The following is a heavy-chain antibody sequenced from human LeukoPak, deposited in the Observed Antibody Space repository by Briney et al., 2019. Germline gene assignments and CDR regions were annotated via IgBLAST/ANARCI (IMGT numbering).Heavy chain of an antibody. D-gene: IGHD5-12*01. J-gene: IGHJ4*02. CDR1: GGSFSGYY. V-gene: IGHV4-34*01. CDR3: ARGRRDGYNPDSYYFDY. Sequence: SETLSLTCAVYGGSFSGYYWSWIRQPPGKGLEWIGEINHSGSTNYNPSLKSRVTISVDTSKKQFSLKLSSVTAADTAVYYCARGRRDGYNPDSYYFDYWGQGTLVTVSS. CDR2: INHSGST.